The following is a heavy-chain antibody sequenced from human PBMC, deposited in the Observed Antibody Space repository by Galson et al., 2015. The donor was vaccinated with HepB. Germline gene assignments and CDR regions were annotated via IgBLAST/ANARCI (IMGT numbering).Heavy chain of an antibody. V-gene: IGHV1-8*01. CDR2: MNPNSGNT. D-gene: IGHD3-16*01. CDR3: ARGRSLFASLCMDV. CDR1: GYTFTSYD. J-gene: IGHJ6*02. Sequence: SVKVSCKASGYTFTSYDINWVRQATGQGLEWMGWMNPNSGNTGCAQKFQGRVTMTRNTSISTAYMELSSLRSEDTAVYYCARGRSLFASLCMDVWGQGTTVTVSS.